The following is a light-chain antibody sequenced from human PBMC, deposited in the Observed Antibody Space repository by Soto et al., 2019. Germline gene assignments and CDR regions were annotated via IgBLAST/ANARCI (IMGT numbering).Light chain of an antibody. J-gene: IGLJ2*01. Sequence: QSALTQPASVSGSPGQSITISCTGTSSDVGGYNYVSWYQQHPGKAPKLMIYDVSNRPSGVSNRFSGSKSGNTASLTISGLQAEDEADYYCSSCTSSTTLGVLGGGTKLTVL. V-gene: IGLV2-14*03. CDR1: SSDVGGYNY. CDR2: DVS. CDR3: SSCTSSTTLGV.